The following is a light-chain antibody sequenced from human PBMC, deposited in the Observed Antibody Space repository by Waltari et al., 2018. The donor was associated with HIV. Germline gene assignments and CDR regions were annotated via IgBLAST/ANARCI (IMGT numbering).Light chain of an antibody. Sequence: SSELAQDPAVSVALGPTVRITCPGDSVRSYYASWYQQKPGQAPVLFGYGENNRPSGIPDRFSGSSSGNTASLTIAGAQAEDEADYYCNSRDSSGHWFFGGGTKVTVL. CDR3: NSRDSSGHWF. CDR2: GEN. CDR1: SVRSYY. J-gene: IGLJ3*02. V-gene: IGLV3-19*01.